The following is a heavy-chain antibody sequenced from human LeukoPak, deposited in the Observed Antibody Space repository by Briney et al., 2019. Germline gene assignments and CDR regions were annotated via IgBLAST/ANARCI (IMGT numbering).Heavy chain of an antibody. CDR3: AKLTTVVTPRAFDI. J-gene: IGHJ3*02. Sequence: GGSLKISCQGSGYIFTSYWIAWVRQMPGKGLEWMGIIFPGDSDTRYSPSFQGHVTISADKSINTAYLQWSSLKASDTAMYYCAKLTTVVTPRAFDIWGLGTLVTVSS. CDR1: GYIFTSYW. CDR2: IFPGDSDT. V-gene: IGHV5-51*01. D-gene: IGHD4-23*01.